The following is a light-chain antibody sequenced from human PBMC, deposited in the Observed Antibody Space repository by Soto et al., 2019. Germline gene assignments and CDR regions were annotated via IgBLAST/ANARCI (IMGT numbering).Light chain of an antibody. CDR2: TSN. Sequence: QAVLTQPPSASGTPEQRVTISCSGSSSNIGTNSVSWYLQLPGSAPKLLIYTSNQRPSGVPDRFSGSKSGTSASLAISGLQSEDEAEYFCAAWDDSLNGNVFGSGTKVTVL. CDR1: SSNIGTNS. V-gene: IGLV1-44*01. J-gene: IGLJ1*01. CDR3: AAWDDSLNGNV.